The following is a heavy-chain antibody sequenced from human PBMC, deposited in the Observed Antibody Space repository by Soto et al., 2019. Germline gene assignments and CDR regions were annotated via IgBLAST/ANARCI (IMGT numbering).Heavy chain of an antibody. CDR3: AKDSGVAASWYYFDS. D-gene: IGHD6-13*01. J-gene: IGHJ4*02. Sequence: EMQLVESGGGLVKPGGSLRLSCAASGFTFSTYAMNWVRQAPGKGLEWVSSISSSSTYIYYADSVKGRFTISRDNAKNSLYLQMNSLRAEDTAVYYCAKDSGVAASWYYFDSWGQGTLVTVSS. V-gene: IGHV3-21*01. CDR2: ISSSSTYI. CDR1: GFTFSTYA.